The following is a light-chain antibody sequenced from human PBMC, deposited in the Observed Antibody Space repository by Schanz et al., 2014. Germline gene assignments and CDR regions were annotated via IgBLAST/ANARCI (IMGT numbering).Light chain of an antibody. CDR3: CSYAGSYTWV. J-gene: IGLJ3*02. CDR2: DVS. Sequence: QSALTQPASVSGSPGQSITISCTGTSSDVGGYNYVSWYQQHPGKAPKLMIYDVSNRPSGVSNRFSGSKSGNTASLTISRLQAEDEADYYCCSYAGSYTWVFGGGTKLTVL. V-gene: IGLV2-14*01. CDR1: SSDVGGYNY.